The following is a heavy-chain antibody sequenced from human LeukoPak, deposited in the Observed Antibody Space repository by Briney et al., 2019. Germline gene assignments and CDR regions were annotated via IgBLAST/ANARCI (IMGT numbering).Heavy chain of an antibody. CDR2: IYYSGST. J-gene: IGHJ6*03. V-gene: IGHV4-39*07. CDR1: VGSISSSSYY. Sequence: SETPSLTCTVSVGSISSSSYYWGWIRQPPGKGLEWIGSIYYSGSTYYNPSLKSRVTISVDTSKNQFSLKLSSVTAADTAVYYCARVVVNSSGWYSDYYMDVWGKGTTVTVSS. CDR3: ARVVVNSSGWYSDYYMDV. D-gene: IGHD6-19*01.